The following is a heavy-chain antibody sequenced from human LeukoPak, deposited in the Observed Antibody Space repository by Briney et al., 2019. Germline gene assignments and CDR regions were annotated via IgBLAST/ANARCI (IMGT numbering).Heavy chain of an antibody. CDR1: GFTFSSYS. D-gene: IGHD3-16*01. CDR2: ISGSSNYI. Sequence: GGSLRLSCAASGFTFSSYSMNWVRQAPGKGLEWVSSISGSSNYIYYADSVKGRFTTSRDNAKNSLYLQMNSLKAEDTAVYYCARDLGEHFDYWGQGTLVTVSS. J-gene: IGHJ4*02. V-gene: IGHV3-21*01. CDR3: ARDLGEHFDY.